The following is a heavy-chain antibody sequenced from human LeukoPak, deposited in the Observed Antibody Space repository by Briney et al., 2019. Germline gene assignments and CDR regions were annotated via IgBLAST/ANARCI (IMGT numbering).Heavy chain of an antibody. CDR1: GYTLTSFA. J-gene: IGHJ5*02. CDR3: ARDTGLGRYYDSSGYYPAGRWFDP. D-gene: IGHD3-22*01. CDR2: INAGNGNT. Sequence: ASVKVSCKASGYTLTSFAIHWVRQAPGQRLEWMGWINAGNGNTKYSQKFQGRVTITRDTSASTANMELSSLRSEDTAVYYCARDTGLGRYYDSSGYYPAGRWFDPWGLGTLVTVSS. V-gene: IGHV1-3*01.